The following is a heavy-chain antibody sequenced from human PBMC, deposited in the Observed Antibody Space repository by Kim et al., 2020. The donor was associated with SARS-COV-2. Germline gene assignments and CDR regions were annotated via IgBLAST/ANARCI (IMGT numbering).Heavy chain of an antibody. V-gene: IGHV4-39*01. CDR2: SGST. J-gene: IGHJ3*02. CDR3: ARKQAFDI. Sequence: SGSTYYNPSLKSRVTISVDTYKNQFSLKLSSVTAADTAVYYCARKQAFDIWGQGTMVTVSS.